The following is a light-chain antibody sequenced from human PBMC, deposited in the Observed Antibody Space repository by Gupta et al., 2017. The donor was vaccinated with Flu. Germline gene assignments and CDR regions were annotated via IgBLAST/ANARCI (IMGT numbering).Light chain of an antibody. CDR1: ELGDIY. J-gene: IGLJ2*01. CDR2: QDI. V-gene: IGLV3-1*01. Sequence: SFELTQPPSVSVSPGQTATITCSGTGNELGDIYVSWYQQKPGQSPVLVIYQDIQRPSGIPERFSGSNSGDTATLSISETQAMDEADYYCQAWGSGTCGFGGGTKLTVL. CDR3: QAWGSGTCG.